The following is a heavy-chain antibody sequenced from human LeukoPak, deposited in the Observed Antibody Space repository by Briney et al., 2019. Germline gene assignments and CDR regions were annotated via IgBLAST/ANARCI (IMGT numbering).Heavy chain of an antibody. J-gene: IGHJ4*02. D-gene: IGHD6-13*01. CDR1: GYTFSTYA. CDR3: ASPGYSSSWYFDY. CDR2: INAGNGDT. Sequence: ASVKVSCKASGYTFSTYAMHWVRQAPGQRLEWMGWINAGNGDTKSSQKFQGRVTITRDTSASTAYMELSSLRSEDTAVYFCASPGYSSSWYFDYWGQGTLVTVSS. V-gene: IGHV1-3*01.